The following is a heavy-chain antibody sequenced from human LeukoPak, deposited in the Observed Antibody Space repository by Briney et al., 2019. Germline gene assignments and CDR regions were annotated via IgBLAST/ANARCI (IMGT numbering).Heavy chain of an antibody. D-gene: IGHD7-27*01. J-gene: IGHJ4*01. CDR2: IYYTGSS. V-gene: IGHV4-59*01. CDR1: GFTLSSYG. CDR3: ASRKLGNDY. Sequence: LRLSCAASGFTLSSYGMHWVRQSPGKGLEWIGYIYYTGSSSYNPSLRSRVTISPDTSKNQFSLKLSSVTAADTAVYYCASRKLGNDYWGQGTLVTVSS.